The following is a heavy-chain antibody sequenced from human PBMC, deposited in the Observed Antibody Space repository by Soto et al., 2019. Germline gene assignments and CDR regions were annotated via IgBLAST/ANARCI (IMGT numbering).Heavy chain of an antibody. Sequence: SETLSLTCAVYGGSFSGYYWSWIRQPPGKGLEWIGEINHSGSTNYNPSLKSRVTISVDTSKNQFSLKLSSVTAADTAVYYCASAVHGSGSYYLDYWGQGTLVTVSS. V-gene: IGHV4-34*01. CDR3: ASAVHGSGSYYLDY. J-gene: IGHJ4*02. CDR1: GGSFSGYY. D-gene: IGHD3-10*01. CDR2: INHSGST.